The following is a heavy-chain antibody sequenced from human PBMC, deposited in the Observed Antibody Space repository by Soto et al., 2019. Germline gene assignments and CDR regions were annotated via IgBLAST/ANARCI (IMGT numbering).Heavy chain of an antibody. CDR1: GGSISSGGYY. CDR3: ARDSPRYCSSTSCSPLGFDP. J-gene: IGHJ5*02. V-gene: IGHV4-31*03. D-gene: IGHD2-2*01. CDR2: IYYSGST. Sequence: PSETLSLTCTVSGGSISSGGYYWSWIRQHPGKGLEWIGYIYYSGSTYYNPSLKSRVTISVDTSKNQFSLKLSSVTAADTAVYYCARDSPRYCSSTSCSPLGFDPWGQGTLVTVSS.